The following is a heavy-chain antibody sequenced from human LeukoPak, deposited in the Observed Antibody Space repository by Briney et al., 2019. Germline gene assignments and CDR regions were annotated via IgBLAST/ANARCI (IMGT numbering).Heavy chain of an antibody. CDR2: IYHSGGT. CDR1: GGSVSSGDYY. Sequence: SETLSLTCTVSGGSVSSGDYYCSWIRQPPGKGLEWIGYIYHSGGTYYNPPLKSRVTISVDTSKNQFSLKLTSVTAADTAVYYCARVTCSGGSCYSFDYWGQGTLVTVSS. V-gene: IGHV4-30-4*01. CDR3: ARVTCSGGSCYSFDY. J-gene: IGHJ4*02. D-gene: IGHD2-15*01.